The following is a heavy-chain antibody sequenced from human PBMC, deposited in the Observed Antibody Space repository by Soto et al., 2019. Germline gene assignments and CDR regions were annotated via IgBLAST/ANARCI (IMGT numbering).Heavy chain of an antibody. CDR2: IYYSGST. CDR3: ARDILAAAGYYYYGMDV. CDR1: GDSISSGGYY. V-gene: IGHV4-31*03. D-gene: IGHD6-13*01. J-gene: IGHJ6*02. Sequence: SETLSLTCTVSGDSISSGGYYWSWIRQHPGKGLEWIGYIYYSGSTYYNPSLKSRVTISVDTSKNQFSLKLSSVTAADTAVYYCARDILAAAGYYYYGMDVWGQGTTVTVSS.